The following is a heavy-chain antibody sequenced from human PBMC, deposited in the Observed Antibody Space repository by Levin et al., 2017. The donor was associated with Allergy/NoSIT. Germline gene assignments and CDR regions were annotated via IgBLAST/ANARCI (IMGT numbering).Heavy chain of an antibody. CDR1: GYTFTGYY. V-gene: IGHV1-2*02. Sequence: PGGSLRLSCKASGYTFTGYYMHWVRQAPGQGLEWMGWINPNSGGTNYAQKFQGRVTMTRDTSISTAYMELSRLRSDDTAVYYCARGETSSGWYVYWGQGTLVTVSS. CDR2: INPNSGGT. D-gene: IGHD6-19*01. J-gene: IGHJ4*02. CDR3: ARGETSSGWYVY.